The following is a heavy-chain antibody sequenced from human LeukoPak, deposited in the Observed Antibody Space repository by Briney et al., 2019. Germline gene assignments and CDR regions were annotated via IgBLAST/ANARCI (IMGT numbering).Heavy chain of an antibody. CDR2: IYHSGST. Sequence: DPSGTLSLTCAVSGGSIISSNWWTWVRQPPGKGLEWIGEIYHSGSTNYNPSLKSRVTISVDKSKNQFSLKLSSVTAADTAVYYCARGPEIYCSGGSCYDYWGQGTLVTVSS. V-gene: IGHV4-4*02. CDR1: GGSIISSNW. D-gene: IGHD2-15*01. J-gene: IGHJ4*02. CDR3: ARGPEIYCSGGSCYDY.